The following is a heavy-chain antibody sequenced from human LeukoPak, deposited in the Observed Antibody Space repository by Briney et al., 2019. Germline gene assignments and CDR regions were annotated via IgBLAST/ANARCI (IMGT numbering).Heavy chain of an antibody. V-gene: IGHV3-30-3*01. J-gene: IGHJ6*03. CDR1: GFTFSRYA. CDR2: VSYDGSNK. Sequence: PGRSLRLSCAASGFTFSRYAMHWVRQAPGKGLEWVAVVSYDGSNKYYADSVKGRFTISRDNSKNTPYLQMNSLRAEDTALYYCATTQSSLYYYYYYMDVWGKGTTVTVSS. D-gene: IGHD2/OR15-2a*01. CDR3: ATTQSSLYYYYYYMDV.